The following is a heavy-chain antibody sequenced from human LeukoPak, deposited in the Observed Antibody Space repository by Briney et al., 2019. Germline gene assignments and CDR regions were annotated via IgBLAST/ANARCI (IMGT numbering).Heavy chain of an antibody. CDR3: ASGRGTGSYFGY. CDR2: INRGGDT. Sequence: SETLSLTCAVYGGSFSGYYWSWIRQPPGKGLEWIGEINRGGDTNYNPSLKSRVTISVDTSKNQFSLKLNSVTAADTAAYYCASGRGTGSYFGYWGQGTLVTVSS. V-gene: IGHV4-34*01. J-gene: IGHJ4*02. CDR1: GGSFSGYY. D-gene: IGHD3/OR15-3a*01.